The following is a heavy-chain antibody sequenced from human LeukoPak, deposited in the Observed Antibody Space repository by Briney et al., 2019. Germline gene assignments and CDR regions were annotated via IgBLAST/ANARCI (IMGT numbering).Heavy chain of an antibody. CDR1: GFTFSSYA. V-gene: IGHV3-23*01. J-gene: IGHJ4*02. CDR3: AKGFIRVTTGVDY. D-gene: IGHD4-11*01. CDR2: ISGSGGST. Sequence: GGSLRLSRAASGFTFSSYAMSWVRQAPGKGLEWVSAISGSGGSTYYADSVKGRFTVSRDNSKNTLYLQMNSLRAEDTAVYYCAKGFIRVTTGVDYWGQGTLVTVSS.